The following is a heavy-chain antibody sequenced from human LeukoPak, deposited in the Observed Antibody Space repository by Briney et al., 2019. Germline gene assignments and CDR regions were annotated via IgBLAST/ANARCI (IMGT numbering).Heavy chain of an antibody. CDR2: ICYSGST. Sequence: LETLSLTCTVSGGSISSSSYYWGWIRQPPGKGLEWIGSICYSGSTYYNPSLKSRVTISVDTSKNQFSLKLSSVTAADTAVYYCARHESSYYYDSSGYYGWYFRDYYYYGMDVWGQGTAVTVSS. CDR3: ARHESSYYYDSSGYYGWYFRDYYYYGMDV. V-gene: IGHV4-39*01. D-gene: IGHD3-22*01. CDR1: GGSISSSSYY. J-gene: IGHJ6*02.